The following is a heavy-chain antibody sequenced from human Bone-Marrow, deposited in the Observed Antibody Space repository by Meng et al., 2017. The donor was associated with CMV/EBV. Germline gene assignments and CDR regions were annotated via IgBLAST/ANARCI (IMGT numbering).Heavy chain of an antibody. CDR2: IKQDGSEK. Sequence: GESLKISCAASGFTFSNAWMSWVRQAPGKGLEWVANIKQDGSEKNYVDSVKGRFTISRDNAKNSLYLQMNSLRAEDTAVYYCARGLTRSDYWGQGTLVTVSS. V-gene: IGHV3-7*01. D-gene: IGHD1-14*01. CDR1: GFTFSNAW. CDR3: ARGLTRSDY. J-gene: IGHJ4*02.